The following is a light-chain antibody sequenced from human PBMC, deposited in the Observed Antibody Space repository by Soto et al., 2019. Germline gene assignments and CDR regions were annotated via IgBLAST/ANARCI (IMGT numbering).Light chain of an antibody. Sequence: DIQMAQSPSTRAASVVYGVTITCLASQSITNRLAWYQQKPGKATKVLIYDASNLEYGVPSRFSGGGFGTEFILTISSLQPDDFATYWCQHYGGMWTFGQGTKVDIK. CDR1: QSITNR. CDR2: DAS. V-gene: IGKV1-5*01. CDR3: QHYGGMWT. J-gene: IGKJ1*01.